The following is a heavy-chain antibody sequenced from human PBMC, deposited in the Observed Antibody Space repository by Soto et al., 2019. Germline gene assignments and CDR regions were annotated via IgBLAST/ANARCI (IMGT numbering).Heavy chain of an antibody. CDR1: GFSVRSNY. J-gene: IGHJ6*02. CDR3: TRDQSIVGATGGAYFYSGMDV. CDR2: IFSGGST. V-gene: IGHV3-53*01. Sequence: LRLSCEVSGFSVRSNYMSWVRQAPGKGLEWVSLIFSGGSTYYADSVQGRFTISRDVSKSTLYLQMHSLTAEDTAVYFCTRDQSIVGATGGAYFYSGMDVWGQGTTVTVSS. D-gene: IGHD1-26*01.